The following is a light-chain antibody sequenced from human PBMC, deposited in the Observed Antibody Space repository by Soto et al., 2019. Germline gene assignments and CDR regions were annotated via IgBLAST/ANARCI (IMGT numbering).Light chain of an antibody. V-gene: IGLV2-14*01. J-gene: IGLJ2*01. CDR2: EVS. CDR3: SSYSTSSTLVL. CDR1: NSDVGGYNY. Sequence: QSVLTQPASVSGSPGQSITISCTGSNSDVGGYNYVSWYQHHPGKAPKLIIFEVSNRPSGISNRFSGSKSGNAASLTISGLQADDEADYYCSSYSTSSTLVLFGGGTKLTVL.